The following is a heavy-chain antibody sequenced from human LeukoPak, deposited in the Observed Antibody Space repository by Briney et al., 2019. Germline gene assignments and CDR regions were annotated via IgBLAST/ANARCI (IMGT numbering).Heavy chain of an antibody. CDR1: GYTFTGYY. V-gene: IGHV1-2*02. D-gene: IGHD6-19*01. CDR2: INPNSGGT. J-gene: IGHJ4*02. CDR3: ARRPSSGWYYFDY. Sequence: ASVKVSCTASGYTFTGYYMHWVRQAPGQGLEWLGWINPNSGGTNYAQKFQGRVTMTRDTSISTAYMELSRLRSDDTAVYYCARRPSSGWYYFDYWGQGTLVTVSS.